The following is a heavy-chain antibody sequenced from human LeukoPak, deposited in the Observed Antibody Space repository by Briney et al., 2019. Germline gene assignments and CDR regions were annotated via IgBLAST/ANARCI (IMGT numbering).Heavy chain of an antibody. D-gene: IGHD1/OR15-1a*01. CDR3: AKGRTASP. CDR2: ITSSGGTT. CDR1: GFTFSDYH. Sequence: GGSLRLSCVASGFTFSDYHMSWLRQAPGKGLGYVSYITSSGGTTYYVDSVKGRFTISRDNAKNSVYLQMNGLRAADTALYYCAKGRTASPWGQGTPVTVSS. V-gene: IGHV3-11*01. J-gene: IGHJ5*02.